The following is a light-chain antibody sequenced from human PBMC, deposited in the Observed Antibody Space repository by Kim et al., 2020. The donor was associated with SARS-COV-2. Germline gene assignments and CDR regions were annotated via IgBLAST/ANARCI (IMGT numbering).Light chain of an antibody. J-gene: IGLJ2*01. CDR2: GKD. CDR1: SLRSFY. V-gene: IGLV3-19*01. CDR3: NSRHNSGNHLTV. Sequence: SSELTQDPAVSVALGQTVRITCQGDSLRSFYASWYQQKPGQAPVLVIYGKDNRPSGIPDRFSGSSSGNTASLTITGAQAEDEADYYCNSRHNSGNHLTVFGGRTQLTVL.